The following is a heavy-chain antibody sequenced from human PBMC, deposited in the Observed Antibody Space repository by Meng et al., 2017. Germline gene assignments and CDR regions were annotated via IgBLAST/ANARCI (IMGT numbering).Heavy chain of an antibody. D-gene: IGHD6-19*01. CDR3: ARDLGLIQYYYYYGMDV. J-gene: IGHJ6*02. Sequence: ASVKVSCKASGYTFTSYGISWVRQAPGQGLEWMGWISAYNGNTNYAQKLQGRVTMTTDTSTSTAYMELRSLRSDDTAVYYCARDLGLIQYYYYYGMDVWGQGTTVPSP. V-gene: IGHV1-18*01. CDR1: GYTFTSYG. CDR2: ISAYNGNT.